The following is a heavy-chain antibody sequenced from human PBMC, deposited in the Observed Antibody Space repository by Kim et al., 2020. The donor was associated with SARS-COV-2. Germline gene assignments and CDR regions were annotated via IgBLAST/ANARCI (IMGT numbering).Heavy chain of an antibody. V-gene: IGHV3-48*02. J-gene: IGHJ4*01. CDR1: GFTFRTYG. CDR3: ASDWGRVRGFIIFDC. Sequence: GGTLRLSCAASGFTFRTYGMTWVRQAPGKGLEWVSYISSDSSNIKYADSVKGRFTISRDNGKDSLYLQMNSLRDEDTAVYYCASDWGRVRGFIIFDCWG. D-gene: IGHD3-10*01. CDR2: ISSDSSNI.